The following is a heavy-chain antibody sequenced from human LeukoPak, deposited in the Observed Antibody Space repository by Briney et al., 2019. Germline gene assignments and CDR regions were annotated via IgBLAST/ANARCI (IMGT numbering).Heavy chain of an antibody. J-gene: IGHJ4*02. V-gene: IGHV3-23*01. CDR3: AKDISQGYTYGFIEQDF. Sequence: PGGSLRLSCVASGFIFRDYTMNWVRQVPGKGLEWVSGIYGSGGGQTFYADSLKGRFTISRDNSKNTLYLQMNSLRAEDTAVYYCAKDISQGYTYGFIEQDFWGQGTPVTVSS. D-gene: IGHD5-18*01. CDR2: IYGSGGGQT. CDR1: GFIFRDYT.